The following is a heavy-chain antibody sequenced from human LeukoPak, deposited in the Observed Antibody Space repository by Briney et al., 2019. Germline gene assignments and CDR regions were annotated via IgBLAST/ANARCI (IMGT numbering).Heavy chain of an antibody. V-gene: IGHV4-4*07. D-gene: IGHD3-10*01. CDR2: IYSSGST. CDR3: ARDPGYYGSMGWFDP. CDR1: GGSISSYY. J-gene: IGHJ5*02. Sequence: SETLSLTCTVSGGSISSYYWSWIRQPAGKGLEWIGRIYSSGSTNYNPSLKSRVTMSIDRSKNQFSLKLSSVTAADTAVYYCARDPGYYGSMGWFDPWGQGTLVTVSS.